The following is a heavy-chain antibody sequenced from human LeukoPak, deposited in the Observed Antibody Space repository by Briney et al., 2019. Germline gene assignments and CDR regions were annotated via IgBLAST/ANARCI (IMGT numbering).Heavy chain of an antibody. D-gene: IGHD6-13*01. CDR2: ISGSGGST. J-gene: IGHJ4*02. CDR3: AKISSSSWYTPGYFDY. CDR1: GFTFSSYA. V-gene: IGHV3-23*01. Sequence: GGSLRLSCAASGFTFSSYAMSWVRQAPGKGLEWVSAISGSGGSTYYADSVKGRFTISRDNSKNTLYLQMNSLRAEDTAVYYCAKISSSSWYTPGYFDYWGQGTLVTVSS.